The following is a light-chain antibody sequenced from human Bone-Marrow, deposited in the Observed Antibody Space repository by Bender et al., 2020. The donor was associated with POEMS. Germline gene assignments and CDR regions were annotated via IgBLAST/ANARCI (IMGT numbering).Light chain of an antibody. Sequence: SYELTQPPSVSVSPGQTATIPCSGNALPKQYAYWYLQRPGQAPMLVIYKDTERPSGIPERFSGSSSGTTVTLTISGVQAEDEADYYCQSTDSSGTWVFGGGTKLTVL. J-gene: IGLJ3*02. V-gene: IGLV3-25*03. CDR2: KDT. CDR1: ALPKQY. CDR3: QSTDSSGTWV.